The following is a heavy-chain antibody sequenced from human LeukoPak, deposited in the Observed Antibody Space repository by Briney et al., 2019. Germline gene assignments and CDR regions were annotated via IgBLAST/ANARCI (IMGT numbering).Heavy chain of an antibody. V-gene: IGHV1-2*02. CDR1: GYTFTAYY. D-gene: IGHD1-14*01. Sequence: GASVKVSCKASGYTFTAYYMHWVRQAPGQGLEWMGWINLNSGDTNYAQKFQGRVTMTRDTSISTAYMELSRLRSDDTAVYYCARGREPDAFDIWGQGTMVTVSS. CDR2: INLNSGDT. CDR3: ARGREPDAFDI. J-gene: IGHJ3*02.